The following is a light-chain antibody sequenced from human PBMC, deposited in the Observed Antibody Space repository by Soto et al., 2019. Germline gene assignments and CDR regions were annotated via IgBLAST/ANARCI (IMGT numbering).Light chain of an antibody. J-gene: IGKJ1*01. V-gene: IGKV3-20*01. CDR3: QQYIDWPPGT. CDR1: QSVSTSH. Sequence: EFVLTQSPGTVSLSPGERATLSCRASQSVSTSHLAWYQQKPGQAPRLLIFGTSTRAPGTPDRFSGSGSGTDFTLTISGLEPEDFAVYYCQQYIDWPPGTFGQGTAVEIK. CDR2: GTS.